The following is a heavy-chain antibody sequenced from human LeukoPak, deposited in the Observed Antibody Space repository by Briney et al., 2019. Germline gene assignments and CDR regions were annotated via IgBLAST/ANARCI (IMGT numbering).Heavy chain of an antibody. D-gene: IGHD4-11*01. CDR1: GFTFSSYA. V-gene: IGHV3-30-3*01. CDR3: VGTLNYDAFDI. CDR2: ISYDGSNK. J-gene: IGHJ3*02. Sequence: GRSLRLSCAASGFTFSSYAMHWVRQAPGKGLEWVAVISYDGSNKYYADSVKGRFTISRDNSKNTLYLQMNSLRAEDTAVYYCVGTLNYDAFDIWGQGTMVTVSS.